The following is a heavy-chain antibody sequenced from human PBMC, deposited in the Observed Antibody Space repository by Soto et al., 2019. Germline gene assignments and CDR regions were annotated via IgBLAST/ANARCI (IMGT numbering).Heavy chain of an antibody. J-gene: IGHJ5*02. Sequence: EVQLLESGGGLIQPGGSLRLSCAASGFTFTTYAMRWVLQAPGTGLEWVSAISASGDITYYADSVKGRFTISRDSSKNTLYLQMNGLRAEDTAISYCAKDSNLLPWGSHHWGQGTLVTVSS. CDR3: AKDSNLLPWGSHH. V-gene: IGHV3-23*01. CDR1: GFTFTTYA. D-gene: IGHD2-15*01. CDR2: ISASGDIT.